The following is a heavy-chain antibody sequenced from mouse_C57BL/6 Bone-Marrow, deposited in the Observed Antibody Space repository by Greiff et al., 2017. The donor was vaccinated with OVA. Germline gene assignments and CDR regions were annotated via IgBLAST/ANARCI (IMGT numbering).Heavy chain of an antibody. D-gene: IGHD1-1*01. V-gene: IGHV1-82*01. CDR2: IYPGDGDT. CDR3: ARGGFYYYFDY. CDR1: GYAFSSSW. J-gene: IGHJ2*01. Sequence: QVQLKESGPELVKPGASVKISCKASGYAFSSSWMNWVKQRPGKGLEWIGRIYPGDGDTNYNGKFKGKATLTADKSSSTAYMQLSSLTSEDSAVYVCARGGFYYYFDYWGQGTTLTVSS.